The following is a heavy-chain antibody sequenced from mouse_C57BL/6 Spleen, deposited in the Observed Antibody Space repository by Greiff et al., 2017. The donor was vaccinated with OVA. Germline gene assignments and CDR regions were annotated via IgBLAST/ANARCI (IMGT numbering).Heavy chain of an antibody. CDR1: GYTFTTYP. D-gene: IGHD2-4*01. V-gene: IGHV1-47*01. J-gene: IGHJ3*01. CDR3: ARRYYDNDVAWLAY. Sequence: QVQLQQSGAELVKPGASVKMSCKASGYTFTTYPIEWMKQNHGKSLEWIGNFHPYNDDTKYNEKFKGKATLTVEKSSSTVYLQLSRFTSDDSAVYDCARRYYDNDVAWLAYWGQGTLVTVSA. CDR2: FHPYNDDT.